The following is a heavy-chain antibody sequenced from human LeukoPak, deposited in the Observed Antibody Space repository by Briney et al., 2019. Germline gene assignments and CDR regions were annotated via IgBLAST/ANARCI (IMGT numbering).Heavy chain of an antibody. Sequence: PGGSLRLSCAASGFTFSDYYMSWIRQAPGKGLEWVSYISSSGSTIYYADSVKGRFTISRDNAKNSLYLQMNSLRAEDTAVYCCARDPDYYDSSGSGYWGQGTLVTVSS. J-gene: IGHJ4*02. V-gene: IGHV3-11*01. CDR2: ISSSGSTI. D-gene: IGHD3-22*01. CDR1: GFTFSDYY. CDR3: ARDPDYYDSSGSGY.